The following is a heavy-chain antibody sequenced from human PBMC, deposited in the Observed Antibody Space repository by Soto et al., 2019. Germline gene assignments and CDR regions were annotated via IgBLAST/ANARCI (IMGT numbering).Heavy chain of an antibody. D-gene: IGHD2-2*01. CDR2: LYHIGST. CDR3: RSSTSCYDESCVDV. CDR1: GYSIISGNY. V-gene: IGHV4-38-2*01. Sequence: PSETVSLTCAVSGYSIISGNYWAWIRQPPGRGLEWIGSLYHIGSTHYNTSLKSRVTISVDTSKNHFSLELSSVTAADTAIYYCRSSTSCYDESCVDVWGQGTMVTVSS. J-gene: IGHJ6*02.